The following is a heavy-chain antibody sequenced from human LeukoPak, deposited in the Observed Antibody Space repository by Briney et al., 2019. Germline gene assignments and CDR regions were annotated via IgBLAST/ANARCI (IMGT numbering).Heavy chain of an antibody. CDR1: GYTFTGYY. CDR2: TNPNSGGT. V-gene: IGHV1-2*02. CDR3: ARGTYSSSWYSF. J-gene: IGHJ4*02. D-gene: IGHD6-13*01. Sequence: ASVKVSCKASGYTFTGYYMHWVRQAPGQGLEWMGWTNPNSGGTNYAQKFQGRVTMTRDTSISTAYMELSRLRSDDTAVYYCARGTYSSSWYSFWGQGTLVTVSS.